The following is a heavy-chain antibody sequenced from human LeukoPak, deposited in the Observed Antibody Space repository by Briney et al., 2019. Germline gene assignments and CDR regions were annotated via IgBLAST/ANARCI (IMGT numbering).Heavy chain of an antibody. CDR3: ARGHYCSSTSCSHFDY. CDR1: GGTFSGYY. V-gene: IGHV4-34*01. J-gene: IGHJ4*02. CDR2: INHSGST. D-gene: IGHD2-2*01. Sequence: PSETLSLTCAVYGGTFSGYYWSWIRQPPGKGLEWIGEINHSGSTNYNPSIKSRVTISVDTSKNQFSLKLSSVTAADTAVYYCARGHYCSSTSCSHFDYWGQGTLVTVSS.